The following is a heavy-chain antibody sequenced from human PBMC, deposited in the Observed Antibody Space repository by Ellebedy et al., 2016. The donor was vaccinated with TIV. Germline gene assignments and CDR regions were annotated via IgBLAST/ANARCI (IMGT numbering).Heavy chain of an antibody. Sequence: AASVKVSYKASGYTFTTYAMHWVRQAPGQRLEWMGWINAGNGDTKYSQKFQGRVTITRDTSASTDYMELSSLRSEDTAVYYCARGLSRRWMEGFYWGQGTLVTVSS. D-gene: IGHD3-3*01. CDR2: INAGNGDT. CDR3: ARGLSRRWMEGFY. V-gene: IGHV1-3*01. J-gene: IGHJ4*02. CDR1: GYTFTTYA.